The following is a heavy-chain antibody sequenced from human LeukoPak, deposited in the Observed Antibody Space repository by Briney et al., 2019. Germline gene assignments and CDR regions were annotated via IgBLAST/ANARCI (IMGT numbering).Heavy chain of an antibody. Sequence: GGSPRLSCAASGFTFTRYAMTWVRQAPGKGLEWVSTISDTGGFTFYADSVKGRFTISRDNSKNTLYLQMNSLRADDTAVYYCANAPTGTYRFDYWGQGTLVTVSS. V-gene: IGHV3-23*01. J-gene: IGHJ4*02. CDR3: ANAPTGTYRFDY. D-gene: IGHD4-17*01. CDR2: ISDTGGFT. CDR1: GFTFTRYA.